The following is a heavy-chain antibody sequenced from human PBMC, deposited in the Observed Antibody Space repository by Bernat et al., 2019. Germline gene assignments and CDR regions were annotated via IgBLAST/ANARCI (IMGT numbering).Heavy chain of an antibody. CDR2: INSDGSIT. CDR1: GFTFSTYW. CDR3: ARDNRVYALDY. V-gene: IGHV3-74*01. D-gene: IGHD2-8*01. J-gene: IGHJ4*02. Sequence: EVQLVESGGGLVQPGGSLRLSCAASGFTFSTYWMHWVRRAPGKGLVWVSRINSDGSITNYADSVKGRFTISRDNAKNTLYLQLNSLRAEDTAMYYCARDNRVYALDYWGQGTLVTVSS.